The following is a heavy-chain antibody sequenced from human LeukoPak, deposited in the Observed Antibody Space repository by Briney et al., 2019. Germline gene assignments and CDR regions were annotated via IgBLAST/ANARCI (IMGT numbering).Heavy chain of an antibody. V-gene: IGHV3-30*18. J-gene: IGHJ4*02. Sequence: GGSLRLSCAASGFTFSSYGMHWVRQAPGKGLEWVAVISDDGSNKYYADSVKGRFTISRDNSKNTLYLQMNSLRAEDTAVYYCAKMGYCSSTSCYFPFDHWGQGTLVTVSS. CDR2: ISDDGSNK. CDR3: AKMGYCSSTSCYFPFDH. CDR1: GFTFSSYG. D-gene: IGHD2-2*01.